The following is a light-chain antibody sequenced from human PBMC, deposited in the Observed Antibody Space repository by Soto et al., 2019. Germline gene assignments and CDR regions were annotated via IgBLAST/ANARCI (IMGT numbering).Light chain of an antibody. J-gene: IGKJ5*01. CDR3: QQFDKWPSIT. CDR2: GAS. CDR1: EGVSIN. Sequence: EVVLTQSPAILSVSPGERAILSCRASEGVSINLAWYQQKPGQAPRLLIYGASTRASGIPDRFRGSGSGTEFTLSISSLQSEDFAVYYCQQFDKWPSITFGQGTRLEI. V-gene: IGKV3-15*01.